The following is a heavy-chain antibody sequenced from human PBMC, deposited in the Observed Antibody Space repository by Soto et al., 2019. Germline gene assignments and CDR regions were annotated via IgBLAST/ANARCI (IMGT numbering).Heavy chain of an antibody. CDR3: ARWGYGDYVGVDY. CDR2: IYYSGST. Sequence: SETLSLTCTVSGGSISSGDYYWSWIRQPPGKGLEWIGYIYYSGSTYYNPSLKSRVTISVDTSKNQFSLKLSSVTAADTAVYYCARWGYGDYVGVDYWGQGTLVTVSS. V-gene: IGHV4-30-4*01. D-gene: IGHD4-17*01. J-gene: IGHJ4*02. CDR1: GGSISSGDYY.